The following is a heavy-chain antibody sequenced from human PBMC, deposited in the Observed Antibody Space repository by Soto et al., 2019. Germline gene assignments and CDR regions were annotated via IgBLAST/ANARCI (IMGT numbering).Heavy chain of an antibody. J-gene: IGHJ4*02. D-gene: IGHD4-17*01. CDR2: IYYSGST. Sequence: SETLSLTCTVSGGSISSGGYYWSWIRQHPGKGLEWIGYIYYSGSTYYNPSLKSRVTISVDTSKNQFSLKLSSVTAADTAVYYCARACDYGDYVLDSGYFDYWGQGTLVTVSS. V-gene: IGHV4-31*03. CDR1: GGSISSGGYY. CDR3: ARACDYGDYVLDSGYFDY.